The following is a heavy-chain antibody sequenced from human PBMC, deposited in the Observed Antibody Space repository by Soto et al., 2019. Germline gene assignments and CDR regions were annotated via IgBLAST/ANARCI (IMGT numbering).Heavy chain of an antibody. V-gene: IGHV3-23*01. CDR2: ISDSGGTT. CDR3: AKPRGPTRHTSHFDD. D-gene: IGHD2-2*01. J-gene: IGHJ4*02. Sequence: EVQVLESGGGLVQPGGSLRLSCVASGFTFSSTAMTWVRQAPGKGLEWVASISDSGGTTYYTDSVKGLFSVSRDNSKNTVYLQRISLRAEDTDIDYCAKPRGPTRHTSHFDDWGQGTLVTVSS. CDR1: GFTFSSTA.